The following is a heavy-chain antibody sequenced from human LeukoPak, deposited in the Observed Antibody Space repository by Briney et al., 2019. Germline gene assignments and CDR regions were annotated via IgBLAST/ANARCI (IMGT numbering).Heavy chain of an antibody. V-gene: IGHV1-2*02. D-gene: IGHD3-22*01. Sequence: ASVKVSCKASGYTFTGYFMHWVRQAPGQGLEWMGWINPNSGGTNYAQKFQGRVTMTRDTSISTAYMELSRLRSDDTAVYYCAAVTWYYDSSGYAHFDYWGQGTLVTVSS. J-gene: IGHJ4*02. CDR2: INPNSGGT. CDR1: GYTFTGYF. CDR3: AAVTWYYDSSGYAHFDY.